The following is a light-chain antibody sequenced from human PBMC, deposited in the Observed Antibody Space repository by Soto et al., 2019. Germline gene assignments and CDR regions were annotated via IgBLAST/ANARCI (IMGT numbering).Light chain of an antibody. CDR2: SAS. V-gene: IGKV3-15*01. J-gene: IGKJ5*01. Sequence: EIVLTQSPGTLSLSPGERATLSCRASQSVSDNVAWYQQRPGQSPRLLMHSASARAAGLPARFSGSGSGTEFSLSIHSLQSEDFADYFCQQYSDWPITFGQGTRLEIK. CDR3: QQYSDWPIT. CDR1: QSVSDN.